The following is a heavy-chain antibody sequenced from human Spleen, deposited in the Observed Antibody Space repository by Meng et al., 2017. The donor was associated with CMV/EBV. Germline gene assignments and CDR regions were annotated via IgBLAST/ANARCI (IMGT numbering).Heavy chain of an antibody. CDR1: GYNFTGYY. Sequence: ASVKVSCKASGYNFTGYYMHWVRQALGQGLEWMGWINPNSGGTTYAQKFQGRVTMTGDTSITTAYMELSRLRSDDMAVYYCARVKRYCTGGSCSSTGYYGMDVWGQGTTVTVSS. CDR2: INPNSGGT. CDR3: ARVKRYCTGGSCSSTGYYGMDV. J-gene: IGHJ6*02. D-gene: IGHD2-15*01. V-gene: IGHV1-2*02.